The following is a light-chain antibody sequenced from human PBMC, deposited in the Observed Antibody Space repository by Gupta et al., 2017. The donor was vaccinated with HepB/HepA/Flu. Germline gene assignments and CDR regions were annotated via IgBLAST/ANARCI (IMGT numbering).Light chain of an antibody. CDR2: DAS. V-gene: IGKV3-11*01. J-gene: IGKJ2*04. Sequence: EIVXXQSPXTLSLXXGERATLSCRASQSVSSYLAWYQQKPGQAPRLLIYDASNRATGIPARFSGSGSGTDFTLTISSLEPEDFAVYYCQQRSNWPLCSFGQGTKLEIK. CDR3: QQRSNWPLCS. CDR1: QSVSSY.